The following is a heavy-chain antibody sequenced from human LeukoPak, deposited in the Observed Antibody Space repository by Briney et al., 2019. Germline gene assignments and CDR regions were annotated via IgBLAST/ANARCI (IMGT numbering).Heavy chain of an antibody. CDR1: GGSISSDIFY. CDR3: ARDRPRDCSRGLCHFGFDY. V-gene: IGHV4-61*02. CDR2: IYKRRST. Sequence: SETLSLTCTVSGGSISSDIFYWTWIRQPAGKGLEWIGRIYKRRSTNYNPSLKSRLTLSLDASRNALSLHLSSVTAADTAVCYCARDRPRDCSRGLCHFGFDYWGQGILVTVSS. J-gene: IGHJ4*01. D-gene: IGHD2-2*01.